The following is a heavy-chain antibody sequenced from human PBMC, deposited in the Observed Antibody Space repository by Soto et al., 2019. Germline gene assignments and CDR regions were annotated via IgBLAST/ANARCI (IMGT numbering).Heavy chain of an antibody. CDR2: ISYDGSTK. J-gene: IGHJ4*02. D-gene: IGHD3-16*01. Sequence: QVKLVESGGGVVQPGLSLRLSCEGSGFTFDWFGMHWVRQAPGKGLEWVAVISYDGSTKYYADSVEGRFTISRDNSKNTVYLQMNSLRREDTAVYFCAKASPSYYDLMDFWGQGTLVTVSS. CDR3: AKASPSYYDLMDF. CDR1: GFTFDWFG. V-gene: IGHV3-30*18.